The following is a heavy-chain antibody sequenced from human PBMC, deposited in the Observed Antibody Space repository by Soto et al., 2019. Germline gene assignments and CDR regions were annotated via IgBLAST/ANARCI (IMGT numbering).Heavy chain of an antibody. CDR1: GFSLSNARMG. Sequence: QVTLKESGPVLVKPTETLTLTCTVSGFSLSNARMGVSWIRQPPGKALEWLAHIFSNDEKSYSTSLKSRLTISKDTSKSQVVLTMTNMDPVDTATYYCARIQGPAYYYYYGMDVWGQGTTVTVSS. CDR3: ARIQGPAYYYYYGMDV. V-gene: IGHV2-26*01. CDR2: IFSNDEK. J-gene: IGHJ6*02.